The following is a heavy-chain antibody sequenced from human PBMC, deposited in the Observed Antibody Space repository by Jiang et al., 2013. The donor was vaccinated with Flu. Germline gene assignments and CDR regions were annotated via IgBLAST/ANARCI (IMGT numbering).Heavy chain of an antibody. V-gene: IGHV3-30*18. CDR2: ISYDGSNK. CDR3: AKARGVATIFKSFDY. CDR1: GFTFSSYG. Sequence: VQLLESGGGVVQPGRSLRLSCAASGFTFSSYGMHWVRQAPGKGLEWVAVISYDGSNKYYADSVKGRFTISRDNSKNTLYLQMNSLRAEDTAVYYCAKARGVATIFKSFDYWGQGTLVTVSS. J-gene: IGHJ4*02. D-gene: IGHD5-12*01.